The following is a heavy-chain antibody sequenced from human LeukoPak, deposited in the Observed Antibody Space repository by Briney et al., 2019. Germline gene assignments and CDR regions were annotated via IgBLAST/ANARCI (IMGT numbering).Heavy chain of an antibody. V-gene: IGHV1-18*01. D-gene: IGHD3-9*01. Sequence: ASVKVSCKASGYTFTSYGISWVRQAPGQGLEWMGWISAYNGNTNYAQNFQGRVTMTTDTSTSTVYMELRSLRSDDTAVYYCARESKDYDILTGYYYYYYYYMDVWGKGTTVTISS. CDR1: GYTFTSYG. CDR2: ISAYNGNT. J-gene: IGHJ6*03. CDR3: ARESKDYDILTGYYYYYYYYMDV.